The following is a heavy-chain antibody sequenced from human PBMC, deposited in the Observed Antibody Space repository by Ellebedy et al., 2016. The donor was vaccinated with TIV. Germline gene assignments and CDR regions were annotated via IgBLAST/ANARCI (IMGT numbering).Heavy chain of an antibody. D-gene: IGHD3-10*01. CDR3: ARDVLYGEILP. Sequence: GGSLRLSCAASGFTFSTYWMHWVRLAPGKGPVWVSRINPDGSITQYADSVKGRFTISRDNAKNALYLQMNSLTVEDTAVYYCARDVLYGEILPWGQGTPVTVSS. CDR2: INPDGSIT. J-gene: IGHJ5*02. V-gene: IGHV3-74*01. CDR1: GFTFSTYW.